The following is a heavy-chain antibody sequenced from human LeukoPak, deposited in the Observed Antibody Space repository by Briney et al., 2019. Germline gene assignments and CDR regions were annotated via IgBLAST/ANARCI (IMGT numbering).Heavy chain of an antibody. CDR2: IYYSGSI. J-gene: IGHJ4*02. D-gene: IGHD6-19*01. V-gene: IGHV4-59*01. Sequence: PSETLSLTCTVSGGSISTYYWSWIRQPPGKELEWIGYIYYSGSINYNPSLKGRVTILLDTSKNQFSLKLSSVTAADTAVYYCARGDSSDWQYFFDYWGQGTLVTVSS. CDR1: GGSISTYY. CDR3: ARGDSSDWQYFFDY.